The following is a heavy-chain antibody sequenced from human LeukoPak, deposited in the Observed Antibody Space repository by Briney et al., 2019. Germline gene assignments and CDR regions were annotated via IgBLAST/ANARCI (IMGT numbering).Heavy chain of an antibody. CDR3: ARDLEYYDSSGHRGEYYFDY. V-gene: IGHV1-2*02. D-gene: IGHD3-22*01. CDR2: INPNSGGT. CDR1: GYTFTGYY. J-gene: IGHJ4*02. Sequence: ASVKVSCKASGYTFTGYYMHWVRQAPGQGLEWMGWINPNSGGTNYAQKFQGRVTMTRDTSISTAYMELSRLRSDDTAVYYCARDLEYYDSSGHRGEYYFDYWGQGTLVTVSS.